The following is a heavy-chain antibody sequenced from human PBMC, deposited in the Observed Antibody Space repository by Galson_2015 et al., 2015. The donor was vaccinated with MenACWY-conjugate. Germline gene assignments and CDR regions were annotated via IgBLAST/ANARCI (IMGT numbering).Heavy chain of an antibody. J-gene: IGHJ4*02. CDR3: ARGRSWYDY. D-gene: IGHD6-13*01. CDR2: ISYGGGDT. Sequence: SLRLSCAASGFTFSSYAMTWVRQAPGKGLEWVTVISYGGGDTYYADSVTGRFTMSRDNSKNSLYLQMSSLRAEDTAVYYCARGRSWYDYWGQGTLVTVSS. V-gene: IGHV3-23*01. CDR1: GFTFSSYA.